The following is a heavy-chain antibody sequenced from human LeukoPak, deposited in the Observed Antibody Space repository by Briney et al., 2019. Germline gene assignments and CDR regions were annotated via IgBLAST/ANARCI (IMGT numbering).Heavy chain of an antibody. CDR1: GFTFCNYA. CDR2: IRSKAYGGTT. D-gene: IGHD2-15*01. J-gene: IGHJ5*02. V-gene: IGHV3-49*03. CDR3: SALTPGVLVAEPFDP. Sequence: GGSLRLSCIASGFTFCNYAMSWFRQAPGKGLEWVGFIRSKAYGGTTEYAASAKGRFTISRDDSKNIAYLQMNSLKTEDTAVYYCSALTPGVLVAEPFDPWGQGTLVTVSS.